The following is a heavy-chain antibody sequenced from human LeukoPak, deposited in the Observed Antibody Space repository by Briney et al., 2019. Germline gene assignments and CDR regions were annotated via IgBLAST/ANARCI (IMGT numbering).Heavy chain of an antibody. Sequence: ASVKVSFKASGYTFSDYYIHWVRQAPGQGLEWMGWINPNSGGTKYAQKFQGRVTMTRDTSISTAYMDLSSLGSDDTAVFYCVRKTALRRTSKFTTRGPGTPVPVSS. CDR2: INPNSGGT. D-gene: IGHD3-22*01. V-gene: IGHV1-2*02. J-gene: IGHJ4*02. CDR1: GYTFSDYY. CDR3: VRKTALRRTSKFTT.